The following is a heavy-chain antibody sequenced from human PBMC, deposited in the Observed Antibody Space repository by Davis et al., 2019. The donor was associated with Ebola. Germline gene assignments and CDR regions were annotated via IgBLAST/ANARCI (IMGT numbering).Heavy chain of an antibody. CDR1: GFTFSSYS. J-gene: IGHJ4*02. Sequence: GESLKISCAASGFTFSSYSMNWVRQAPGKGLEWVSYISSSSSTIYYADSVKGRFTISRDNAKNSLYLQMNSLRDEDTAVYYCARDSLGSMGASFVDYWGQGTLVTVSS. V-gene: IGHV3-48*02. D-gene: IGHD1-26*01. CDR2: ISSSSSTI. CDR3: ARDSLGSMGASFVDY.